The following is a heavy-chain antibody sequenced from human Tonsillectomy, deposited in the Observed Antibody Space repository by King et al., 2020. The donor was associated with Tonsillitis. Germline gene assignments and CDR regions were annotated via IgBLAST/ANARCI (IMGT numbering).Heavy chain of an antibody. D-gene: IGHD7-27*01. V-gene: IGHV3-7*01. J-gene: IGHJ4*02. CDR3: AGGRNWALDY. CDR2: IKPDGSQK. Sequence: VQLVESGGGLIQPGGSLRLACEASGFTYSSDWMGWARQAPGKGLGWVASIKPDGSQKYYVDSVKGRFTISRDNAKNSLYLEMNYLRAEDTAVYYCAGGRNWALDYWGQGTLVTVAS. CDR1: GFTYSSDW.